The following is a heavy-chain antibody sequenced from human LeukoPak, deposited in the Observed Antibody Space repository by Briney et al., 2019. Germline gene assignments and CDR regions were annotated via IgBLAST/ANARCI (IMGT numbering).Heavy chain of an antibody. CDR1: GGSFSGYY. J-gene: IGHJ6*03. V-gene: IGHV3-30*03. Sequence: LSLTCAVYGGSFSGYYWSWVRQAPGKGLEWVAVISYDGSHKYYADSVKGRFTISRDNSKNTLYLQMNSLRAEDTAVYYCARQDQRQYEPYMDVWGKGTSVTVSS. D-gene: IGHD4-11*01. CDR2: ISYDGSHK. CDR3: ARQDQRQYEPYMDV.